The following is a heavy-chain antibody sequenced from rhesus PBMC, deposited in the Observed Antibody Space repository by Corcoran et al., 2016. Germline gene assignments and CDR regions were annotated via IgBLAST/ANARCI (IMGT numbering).Heavy chain of an antibody. CDR3: AREMNTVTTLDY. CDR2: INGNSGST. V-gene: IGHV4-80*01. CDR1: GASIRSNV. J-gene: IGHJ4*01. Sequence: QVQLQESGPGLVKPSATLSITCPVYGASIRSNVWSWNRQPPGKRLEWIGEINGNSGSTNYNPSLKSRVTISKDASKNQFSLKLSSVTAADTAVYYCAREMNTVTTLDYWGQGVLVTVSS. D-gene: IGHD4-23*01.